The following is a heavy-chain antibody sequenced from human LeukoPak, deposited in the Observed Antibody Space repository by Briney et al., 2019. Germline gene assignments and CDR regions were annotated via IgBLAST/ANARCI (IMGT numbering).Heavy chain of an antibody. V-gene: IGHV3-30*02. CDR3: AKDEMVVRGVIIRLFY. Sequence: PGGSLRLSCAASGFTFSSYGMHWVRQAPGKGLEWVAFIRYDGSNTYYEDSVKGRFTISRDNSKNTLYLQMNSLRAEDTAVYYCAKDEMVVRGVIIRLFYWGPGTLVTVSS. CDR2: IRYDGSNT. CDR1: GFTFSSYG. J-gene: IGHJ4*02. D-gene: IGHD3-10*01.